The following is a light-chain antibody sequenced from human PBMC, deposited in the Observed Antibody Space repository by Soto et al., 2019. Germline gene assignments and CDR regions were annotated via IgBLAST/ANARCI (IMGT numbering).Light chain of an antibody. CDR1: NSDVGGYTY. V-gene: IGLV2-8*01. CDR2: EVS. J-gene: IGLJ2*01. Sequence: QSALTQPPSASGSPGQSVTISCTGTNSDVGGYTYVSWYQHHPGKAPTVIISEVSKRPSGVPDRFSGSKSGNTASLTVSGLQAEDEADYDCSSYAGNNNLLFGGGTKLTVL. CDR3: SSYAGNNNLL.